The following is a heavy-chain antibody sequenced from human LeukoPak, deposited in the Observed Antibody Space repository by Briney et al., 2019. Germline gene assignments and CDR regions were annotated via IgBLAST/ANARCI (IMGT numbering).Heavy chain of an antibody. CDR1: GVTFSSAW. CDR2: IKSKDDGGTT. D-gene: IGHD6-19*01. Sequence: PGGSLRLSCAASGVTFSSAWMSWVRQAPGKGLEWVGRIKSKDDGGTTDYAAPVKGRFNISRDDSKDTLYLQMNSLKIEDTAVYYCVTSTTVTGLFDYWGQGTLVTVSS. J-gene: IGHJ4*02. CDR3: VTSTTVTGLFDY. V-gene: IGHV3-15*01.